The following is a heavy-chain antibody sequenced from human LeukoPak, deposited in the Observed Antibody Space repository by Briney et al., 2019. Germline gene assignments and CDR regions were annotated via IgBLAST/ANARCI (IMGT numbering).Heavy chain of an antibody. Sequence: GGSLRLSCAASGFTFSSYSMNWVRQAPGKGLEGVSSISSSSSYIYYADSVKGRFTISRDNAKRSLYLEMASLRVEDTAVFYCARDPYKNKDYTNYGAFDIWGQGTMVTVSS. CDR1: GFTFSSYS. D-gene: IGHD4-11*01. V-gene: IGHV3-21*01. J-gene: IGHJ3*02. CDR2: ISSSSSYI. CDR3: ARDPYKNKDYTNYGAFDI.